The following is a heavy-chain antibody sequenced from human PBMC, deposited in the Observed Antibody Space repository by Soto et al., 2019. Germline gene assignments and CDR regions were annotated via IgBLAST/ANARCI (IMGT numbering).Heavy chain of an antibody. Sequence: ASVKVSCKASGYTFTSYYMHWARQAPGQGLEWMGIINPSGGSTSYAQKFQGRVTMTRDTSTSTVYMELSSLRSEDTAVYYCARAGPDIAAAADAFDIWGQETMVTVSS. V-gene: IGHV1-46*01. CDR2: INPSGGST. J-gene: IGHJ3*02. CDR1: GYTFTSYY. D-gene: IGHD6-13*01. CDR3: ARAGPDIAAAADAFDI.